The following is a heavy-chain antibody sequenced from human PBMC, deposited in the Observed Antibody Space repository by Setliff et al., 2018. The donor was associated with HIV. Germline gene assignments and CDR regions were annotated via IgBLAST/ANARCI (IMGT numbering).Heavy chain of an antibody. V-gene: IGHV1-3*01. J-gene: IGHJ6*02. CDR1: GYTFTNYA. CDR3: ASSWSRVPYYGMDV. Sequence: ASVKVSCKASGYTFTNYAIHWVRQAPGQRLEWMGWINAGYGNTKYSQKFQGRVTMTRNTSISTAYMELSSLRSDDTAVYYCASSWSRVPYYGMDVWGQGTTVTVSS. D-gene: IGHD6-13*01. CDR2: INAGYGNT.